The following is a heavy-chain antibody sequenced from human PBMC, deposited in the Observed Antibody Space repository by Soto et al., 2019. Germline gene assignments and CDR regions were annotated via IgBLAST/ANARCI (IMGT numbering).Heavy chain of an antibody. Sequence: EVQLVESGGGLVQPGGSLRLSCAASGCTFSSYWMSWVRQAPGKGLEWVANIKQDGSEKYYVDSVKGRFTISRDNAKNSLYLQMNSLRAEDTAVYYCARDSSGIGAFDYWGQGTLVTVSS. CDR1: GCTFSSYW. CDR3: ARDSSGIGAFDY. V-gene: IGHV3-7*05. J-gene: IGHJ4*02. D-gene: IGHD2-15*01. CDR2: IKQDGSEK.